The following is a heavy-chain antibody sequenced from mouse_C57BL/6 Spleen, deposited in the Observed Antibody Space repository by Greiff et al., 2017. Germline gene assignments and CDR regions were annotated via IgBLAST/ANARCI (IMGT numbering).Heavy chain of an antibody. Sequence: QVQLKQPGAELVKPGASVKLSCKASGYTFTSYRMHWVKQRPGQGLEWIGMIHPNSGSTNYNEKFKSKATLTVDKSSSTAYMQLSSLTSEDSAVYYCARTGYYLYYFDYWGQGTTLTVSS. CDR1: GYTFTSYR. J-gene: IGHJ2*01. D-gene: IGHD2-3*01. V-gene: IGHV1-64*01. CDR2: IHPNSGST. CDR3: ARTGYYLYYFDY.